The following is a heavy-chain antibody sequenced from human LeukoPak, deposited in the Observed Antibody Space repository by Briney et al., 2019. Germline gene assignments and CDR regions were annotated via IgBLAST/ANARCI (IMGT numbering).Heavy chain of an antibody. Sequence: GGSLGLSCAASGFTFSSYAMSWVRQAPGKALEWVSAISGSGGSTYYADSVKGRFTISRDNSKNTLYLQMNSLRAEDTAVYYCAKDLVGRLYYFDYWGQGTLVTVSS. CDR2: ISGSGGST. CDR1: GFTFSSYA. CDR3: AKDLVGRLYYFDY. J-gene: IGHJ4*02. D-gene: IGHD3-10*01. V-gene: IGHV3-23*01.